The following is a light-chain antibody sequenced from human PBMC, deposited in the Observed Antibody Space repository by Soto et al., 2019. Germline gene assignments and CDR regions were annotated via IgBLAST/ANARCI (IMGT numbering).Light chain of an antibody. CDR1: QTILSY. J-gene: IGKJ1*01. V-gene: IGKV1-39*01. CDR2: AAS. Sequence: DIQMTQSPFSLSASVGDRVTITCRASQTILSYLNWYQQKPGKAPKLLISAASNLQSGVPSRFSGVGSGTEFTLTISSLQPEDFATYHCQQSYNTPWTFGQGTKVEVK. CDR3: QQSYNTPWT.